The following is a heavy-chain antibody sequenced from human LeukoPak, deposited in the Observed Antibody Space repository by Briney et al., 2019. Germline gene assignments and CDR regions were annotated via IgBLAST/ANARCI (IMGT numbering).Heavy chain of an antibody. D-gene: IGHD3-10*01. V-gene: IGHV3-7*01. CDR1: GFTFSDYW. CDR2: IKQDGSQK. Sequence: GGSLRLSCAASGFTFSDYWISWVRQAPGKGLEWVANIKQDGSQKSYVNSVKGRFTTSRDNAEMSVYLQMNSLRAEDTAVYFCVREDGGGFGSWGRGTLVSVSS. J-gene: IGHJ5*01. CDR3: VREDGGGFGS.